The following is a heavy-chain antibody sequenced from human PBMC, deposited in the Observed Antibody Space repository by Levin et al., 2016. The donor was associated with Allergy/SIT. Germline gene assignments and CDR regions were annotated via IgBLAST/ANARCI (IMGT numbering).Heavy chain of an antibody. Sequence: SVKVSCKASGGTFSSYAISWVRQAPGQGLEWMGGIIPIFGTANYAQKFQGRVTITADESTSTAYMKLSSLRSEDTAVYYCARDIGWGGSYDYWGQGTLVTVSS. J-gene: IGHJ4*02. D-gene: IGHD1-26*01. V-gene: IGHV1-69*13. CDR2: IIPIFGTA. CDR1: GGTFSSYA. CDR3: ARDIGWGGSYDY.